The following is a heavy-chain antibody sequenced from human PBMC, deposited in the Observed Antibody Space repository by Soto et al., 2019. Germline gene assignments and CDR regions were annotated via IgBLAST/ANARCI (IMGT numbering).Heavy chain of an antibody. J-gene: IGHJ6*02. CDR3: ARSVVVVPAAIYGMDV. Sequence: ASVKVSCKASGYTFTGYYMHWVRQAPGQGLEWMGWINPNSGGTNYAQKFQGRVTITADESTSTAYMELSSLRSEDTAVYYCARSVVVVPAAIYGMDVWGQGTTVTVSS. D-gene: IGHD2-2*02. CDR1: GYTFTGYY. V-gene: IGHV1-2*02. CDR2: INPNSGGT.